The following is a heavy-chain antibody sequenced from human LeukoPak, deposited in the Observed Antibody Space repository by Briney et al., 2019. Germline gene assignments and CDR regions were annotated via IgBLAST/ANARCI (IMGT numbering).Heavy chain of an antibody. CDR1: GFTFSNYW. V-gene: IGHV3-74*01. CDR2: ITSGGSST. Sequence: GGSLRLSCVASGFTFSNYWMHWVRHAPGKGLVWVSRITSGGSSTSYADSVKGRFTISRDNAKNTLYLHMNSLRAEDTAVYYCTRDEAVGAPFDYWGQGTLVTVSS. J-gene: IGHJ4*02. D-gene: IGHD1-26*01. CDR3: TRDEAVGAPFDY.